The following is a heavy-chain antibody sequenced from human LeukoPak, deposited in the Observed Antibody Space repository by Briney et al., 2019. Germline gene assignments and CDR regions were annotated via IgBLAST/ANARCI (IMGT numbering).Heavy chain of an antibody. CDR1: GFTFSSYS. CDR3: ARDGFGAAFDI. D-gene: IGHD3-3*01. J-gene: IGHJ3*02. V-gene: IGHV3-21*01. Sequence: GGSLRLSCAASGFTFSSYSMNWVRQAPGKGLEWVSSISSSSSYIYYADSVKGRFTISRDNAKNSLYLQMNSLRAEDTAVYYCARDGFGAAFDIWGQGTRVTVSS. CDR2: ISSSSSYI.